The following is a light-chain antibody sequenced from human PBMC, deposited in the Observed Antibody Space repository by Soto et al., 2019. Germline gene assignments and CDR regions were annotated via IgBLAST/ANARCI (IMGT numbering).Light chain of an antibody. J-gene: IGKJ1*01. V-gene: IGKV1-8*01. CDR2: AAS. CDR1: QGISSY. CDR3: QQYYSTRWT. Sequence: AIRMTQSPSSFSASTGDRVTITCRASQGISSYLACYQQKPGKAPKLLIYAASTLQSGVPSRFSGSGSGTDFTLTISCLQSEDFATYYCQQYYSTRWTFGQGTKVEIK.